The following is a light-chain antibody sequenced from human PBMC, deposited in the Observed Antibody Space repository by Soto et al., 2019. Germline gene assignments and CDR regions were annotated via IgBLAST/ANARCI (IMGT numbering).Light chain of an antibody. Sequence: QSVLTQPPSASGTPGQRVTISCSGSSSNIGSNPVNWYQQLPGTAPKPLLYSNNQRPSGVPDRFSGSKSGTSASLAISGLQSEDDGDYYCAAWDDRLNGRVVFGGGTKVTVL. J-gene: IGLJ2*01. CDR3: AAWDDRLNGRVV. CDR2: SNN. CDR1: SSNIGSNP. V-gene: IGLV1-44*01.